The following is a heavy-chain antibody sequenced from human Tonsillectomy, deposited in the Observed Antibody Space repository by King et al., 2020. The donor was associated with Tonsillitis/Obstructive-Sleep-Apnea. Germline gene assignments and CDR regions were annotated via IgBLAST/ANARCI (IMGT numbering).Heavy chain of an antibody. J-gene: IGHJ3*02. Sequence: VQLVESGGGLVQPGGSLRLSCAASGFTFSNYWMTWVRQAPGKGLEWVANIKQGGSVKHYVDSAEGRFTISRDNAKNSLHLQMNSLRAEDTAVYYCARDDGYCNTTRCYDAFDIWGQGTKVTVST. V-gene: IGHV3-7*04. CDR2: IKQGGSVK. CDR3: ARDDGYCNTTRCYDAFDI. D-gene: IGHD2-2*01. CDR1: GFTFSNYW.